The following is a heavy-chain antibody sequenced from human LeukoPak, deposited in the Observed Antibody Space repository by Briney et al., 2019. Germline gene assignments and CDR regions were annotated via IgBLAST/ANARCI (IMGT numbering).Heavy chain of an antibody. D-gene: IGHD2-2*01. CDR3: ARGHWDIVVVPAGYYYYMDV. Sequence: SETLSLTCAVYGGPFSGYYWSWIRQPPGKGLEWIGEINHSGSTNYNPSLKSRVTISVDTSKNQFSLKLSSVTAADTAVYYCARGHWDIVVVPAGYYYYMDVWGKGTTVTVSS. V-gene: IGHV4-34*01. J-gene: IGHJ6*03. CDR2: INHSGST. CDR1: GGPFSGYY.